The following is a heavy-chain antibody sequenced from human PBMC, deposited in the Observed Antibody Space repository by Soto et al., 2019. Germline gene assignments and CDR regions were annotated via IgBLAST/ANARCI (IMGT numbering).Heavy chain of an antibody. CDR1: GGTFSSYT. CDR3: ARGLSHCSGGSCYFPGLDY. Sequence: ASVKVSCKASGGTFSSYTISWVRQAPGQGLDWMGRIIPILGTANYAQKFQGRVTITADKSTSTAYMELSSLRSEDTAVYYCARGLSHCSGGSCYFPGLDYWGQGTLVTVSS. J-gene: IGHJ4*02. D-gene: IGHD2-15*01. V-gene: IGHV1-69*08. CDR2: IIPILGTA.